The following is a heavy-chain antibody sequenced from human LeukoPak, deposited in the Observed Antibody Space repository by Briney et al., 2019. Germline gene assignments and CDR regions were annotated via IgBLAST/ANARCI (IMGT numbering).Heavy chain of an antibody. CDR3: AKGNLAELPAAPYY. Sequence: GGSLRLSRAASGFTFSSYAVSWLRQAPGKGLEWVSSISGSYGTTYYADSVKGRFTISRDNSKNTLYLQMNSLRAEDTALYYCAKGNLAELPAAPYYWGQGTLVTVSS. J-gene: IGHJ4*02. CDR2: ISGSYGTT. D-gene: IGHD2-2*01. CDR1: GFTFSSYA. V-gene: IGHV3-23*01.